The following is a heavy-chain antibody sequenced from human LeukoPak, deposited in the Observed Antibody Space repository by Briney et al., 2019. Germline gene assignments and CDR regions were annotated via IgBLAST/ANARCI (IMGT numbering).Heavy chain of an antibody. CDR1: VFSHSSYD. J-gene: IGHJ5*02. CDR2: IGPGGDS. CDR3: ARGRAPSWFDP. Sequence: GGSVRLSCAASVFSHSSYDMYWVRQPRAKGLEWVSGIGPGGDSYYSASVKGRFTISRENAKNSLYLQMNSLRAGDTAVYYCARGRAPSWFDPWGQGTLVTVSS. V-gene: IGHV3-13*01.